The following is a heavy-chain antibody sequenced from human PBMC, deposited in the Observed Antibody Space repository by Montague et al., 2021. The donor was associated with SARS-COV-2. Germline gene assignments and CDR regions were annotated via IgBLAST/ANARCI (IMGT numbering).Heavy chain of an antibody. CDR2: ISTSAYIK. V-gene: IGHV3-48*03. CDR3: TRDYRSVGGEGLDI. J-gene: IGHJ3*02. Sequence: SLRLSCAASGFTFSYYDMNWVRQAPGKGPEWISYISTSAYIKSYAGSVKGRFTISRDKCKNSLYLQMDSLRVEDTAVYYCTRDYRSVGGEGLDIWGQGTKVTVSS. CDR1: GFTFSYYD. D-gene: IGHD3-16*02.